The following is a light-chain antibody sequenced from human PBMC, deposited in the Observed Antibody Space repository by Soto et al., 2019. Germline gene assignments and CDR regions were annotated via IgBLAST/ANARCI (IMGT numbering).Light chain of an antibody. CDR1: SSDVGNYNY. CDR3: TSFSTGSSYVI. Sequence: QSVLTQPASVSGSPGQSITISCTGTSSDVGNYNYVSWYQETPGKAPRLINYQVTNRPSGVSNRFSGSKAGNTASLTISGLQDNDYADYYCTSFSTGSSYVIFGGVTKLTVL. J-gene: IGLJ2*01. CDR2: QVT. V-gene: IGLV2-14*01.